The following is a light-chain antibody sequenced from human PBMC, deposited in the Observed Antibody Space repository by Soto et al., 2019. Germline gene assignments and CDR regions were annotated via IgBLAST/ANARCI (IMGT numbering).Light chain of an antibody. CDR3: QQYNNWPWT. CDR2: RAS. CDR1: KSVRRN. Sequence: MTHCPANLSVCPREXAXXSCKESKSVRRNLAWYKQKTGHHNRILIYRASTRATGITARFSGSGYGTDFTLKISTLQSEDFAVYYCQQYNNWPWTFGQGTKVDIK. V-gene: IGKV3-15*01. J-gene: IGKJ1*01.